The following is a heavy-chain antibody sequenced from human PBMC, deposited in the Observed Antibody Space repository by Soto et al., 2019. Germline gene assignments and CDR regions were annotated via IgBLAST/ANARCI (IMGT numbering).Heavy chain of an antibody. J-gene: IGHJ6*02. V-gene: IGHV1-46*01. D-gene: IGHD1-1*01. CDR1: GYTFTSYY. CDR3: ARVIKSGRPSEGSCIDV. Sequence: ASVKVSCKASGYTFTSYYMHWVRQAPGQGLEWMGIINPSGGSTSYAQKFQGRVTMTRDTSTSTVYMELRSLRSEDTAVYYCARVIKSGRPSEGSCIDVWGQGTTVTVSS. CDR2: INPSGGST.